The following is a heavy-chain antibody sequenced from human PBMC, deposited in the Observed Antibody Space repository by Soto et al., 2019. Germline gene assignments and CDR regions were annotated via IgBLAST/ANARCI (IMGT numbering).Heavy chain of an antibody. CDR1: GFTFNSYA. CDR2: VSGSGSKT. V-gene: IGHV3-23*01. CDR3: AKGRYFDVDGGCANF. D-gene: IGHD3-22*01. J-gene: IGHJ4*02. Sequence: QSGGGFVQPGGSHRLSCVASGFTFNSYAMTWVRQSPEKGLEWVSTVSGSGSKTYYSQSVQGRFTISRDNSKNMVFLQMRSLRAEDSAIYFCAKGRYFDVDGGCANFWGQGTLVTVSS.